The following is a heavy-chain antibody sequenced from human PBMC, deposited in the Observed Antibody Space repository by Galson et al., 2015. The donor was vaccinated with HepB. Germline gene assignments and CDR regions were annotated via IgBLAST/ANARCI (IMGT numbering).Heavy chain of an antibody. J-gene: IGHJ3*02. D-gene: IGHD3-22*01. CDR3: TTVDGYYYDSSGYYSGAVDI. Sequence: SLRLSCAASGFTFSNAWMNWVRQAPGKGLEWVGRIKSKTDGGTTDYAAPVKGRFTISRDDSKNTLYLQMNSLKTEDTAAYYCTTVDGYYYDSSGYYSGAVDIWGQGTMVTVSS. V-gene: IGHV3-15*07. CDR2: IKSKTDGGTT. CDR1: GFTFSNAW.